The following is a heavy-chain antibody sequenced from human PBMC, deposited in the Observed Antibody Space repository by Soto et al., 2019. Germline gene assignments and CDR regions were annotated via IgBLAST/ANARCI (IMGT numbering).Heavy chain of an antibody. CDR3: TIYCITCGYEFDI. J-gene: IGHJ3*02. CDR1: GFSFSGSA. D-gene: IGHD3-16*01. Sequence: EVQLVESGGGLVQPGGSLKVSCVASGFSFSGSAMHWVRQASGKGLEWVGRIRSKANSYATEYAASVKGRFTISRDDSKNRGYLQMNSLKPEDTAVYYWTIYCITCGYEFDIGGKGTLVTVSS. V-gene: IGHV3-73*01. CDR2: IRSKANSYAT.